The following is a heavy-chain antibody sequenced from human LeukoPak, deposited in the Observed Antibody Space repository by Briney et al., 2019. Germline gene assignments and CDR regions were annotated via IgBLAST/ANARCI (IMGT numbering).Heavy chain of an antibody. J-gene: IGHJ6*03. CDR2: IYYSGST. CDR3: ARGYDSSGYIYYYYYMDV. V-gene: IGHV4-39*07. Sequence: SETLSLTCTVSGGSISSSSYYWGWIRQPPGKGLEWIGSIYYSGSTYYNPSLKSRVTISVDTSKNQFSLKLNSVTAADTAVYYCARGYDSSGYIYYYYYMDVWGKGTTVTVSS. CDR1: GGSISSSSYY. D-gene: IGHD3-22*01.